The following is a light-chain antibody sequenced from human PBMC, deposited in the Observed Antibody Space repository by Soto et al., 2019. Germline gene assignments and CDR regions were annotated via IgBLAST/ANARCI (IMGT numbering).Light chain of an antibody. CDR2: DGF. V-gene: IGKV1-5*01. CDR3: QQYKQYPLT. Sequence: DIQLTQSPSTLSASVGDRVTITCRASQTINNWLAWYQQKPGKAPELLIYDGFNLESRVPLRFSGSGFGTEFTLTISSLQPDDSASYYCQQYKQYPLTFGGGTKVEIK. CDR1: QTINNW. J-gene: IGKJ4*01.